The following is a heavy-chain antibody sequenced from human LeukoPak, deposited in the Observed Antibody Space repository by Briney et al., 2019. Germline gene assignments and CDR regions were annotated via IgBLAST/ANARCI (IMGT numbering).Heavy chain of an antibody. CDR3: ARQGWELLEYYFDY. J-gene: IGHJ4*02. D-gene: IGHD1-26*01. CDR1: GGSISSYY. Sequence: PSETLSLTCTVSGGSISSYYWSWIRQPPGKGLEWIGYIYYSGSTNYNPSLKSRVTISVDTSKNQFSLKLSSVTAADTAVYYCARQGWELLEYYFDYWGQGTLVTVSS. CDR2: IYYSGST. V-gene: IGHV4-59*08.